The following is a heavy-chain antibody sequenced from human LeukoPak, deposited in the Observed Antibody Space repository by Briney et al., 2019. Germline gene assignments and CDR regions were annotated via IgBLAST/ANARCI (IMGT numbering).Heavy chain of an antibody. CDR3: ARGRNYDFLGWSPFDP. D-gene: IGHD3-3*01. V-gene: IGHV4-34*01. CDR2: INHSVST. J-gene: IGHJ5*02. CDR1: GGSFSGYY. Sequence: PSETLSLTCAVYGGSFSGYYWSWIRQPPGKGLEWIGEINHSVSTNYNPSLKSRVTISVDTSKNQFSLKLSSVIAADTDVYYCARGRNYDFLGWSPFDPWGQGTLVTVSS.